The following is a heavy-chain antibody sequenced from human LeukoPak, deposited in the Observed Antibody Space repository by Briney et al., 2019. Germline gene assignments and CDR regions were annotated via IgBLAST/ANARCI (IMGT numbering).Heavy chain of an antibody. D-gene: IGHD6-13*01. Sequence: GASVKVSCKASGYTFTSYDINWVRQATEQGLEWMGWMNPNSGNTDYAQKFQGRVTMTRNTSISTAYMELSSLRSEDTAVYYCARGPAAAGFDCWGQGILVTVSS. CDR1: GYTFTSYD. V-gene: IGHV1-8*01. CDR3: ARGPAAAGFDC. CDR2: MNPNSGNT. J-gene: IGHJ4*02.